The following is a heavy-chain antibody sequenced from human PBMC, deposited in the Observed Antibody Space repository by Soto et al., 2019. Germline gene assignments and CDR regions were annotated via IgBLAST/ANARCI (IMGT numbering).Heavy chain of an antibody. V-gene: IGHV4-59*01. CDR1: GGSISSYY. CDR2: IYYSGST. Sequence: QVQLQESGPGLVKPSETLSLTCTVSGGSISSYYWSWIRQPPGKGLEWIGYIYYSGSTNYNPSLNSRVTISVDTSKNQFSLKLSSVTAADTAVYYCARVGSSPTYYYYYYMDVWGKGTTVTVSS. CDR3: ARVGSSPTYYYYYYMDV. J-gene: IGHJ6*03. D-gene: IGHD6-6*01.